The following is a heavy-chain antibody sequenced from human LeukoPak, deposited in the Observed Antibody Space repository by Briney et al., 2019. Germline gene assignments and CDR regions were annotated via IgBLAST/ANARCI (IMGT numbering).Heavy chain of an antibody. J-gene: IGHJ5*02. CDR3: ARDNSVRDEAWWFNL. CDR2: ISPSGAST. D-gene: IGHD5-24*01. CDR1: GYTFTSNY. V-gene: IGHV1-46*01. Sequence: ASVKVSCKAFGYTFTSNYMHWVRQAPGQGPEWMGVISPSGASTTYAQKFQGRVTLTRDMSTSTDYLELSSLRSDDTAVYYCARDNSVRDEAWWFNLWGQGTLVTVSS.